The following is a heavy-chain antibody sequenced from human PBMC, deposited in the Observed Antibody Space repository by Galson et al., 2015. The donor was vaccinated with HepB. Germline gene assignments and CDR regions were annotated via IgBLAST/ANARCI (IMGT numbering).Heavy chain of an antibody. D-gene: IGHD3-22*01. CDR3: ARRVEVGGPGPSNWFDP. CDR1: GGSISSYN. J-gene: IGHJ5*02. Sequence: SETLSLTCTVSGGSISSYNWNWIRQPPGKGLEWIGYVHYSGSTKYNPSLESRVTISVDTSKNQFSLRLSSVTAADTAVYYCARRVEVGGPGPSNWFDPWGQGTLVTVST. CDR2: VHYSGST. V-gene: IGHV4-59*08.